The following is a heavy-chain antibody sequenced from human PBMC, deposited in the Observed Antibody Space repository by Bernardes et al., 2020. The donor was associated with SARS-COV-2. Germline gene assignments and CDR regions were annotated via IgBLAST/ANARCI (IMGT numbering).Heavy chain of an antibody. V-gene: IGHV3-74*01. D-gene: IGHD2-15*01. CDR3: ARDVVGKEYF. CDR1: GLTFSSFW. CDR2: INEDGTIT. J-gene: IGHJ4*02. Sequence: GGSLRLSCAASGLTFSSFWMHWVRQVPGKGLVWVSRINEDGTITDYADSVKGRFTISRDNAKNTLFLHMNSLRAEDTAVYYCARDVVGKEYFWGPGTLGT.